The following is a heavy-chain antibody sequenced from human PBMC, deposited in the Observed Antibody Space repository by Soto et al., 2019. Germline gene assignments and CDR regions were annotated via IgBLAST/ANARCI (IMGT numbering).Heavy chain of an antibody. V-gene: IGHV5-51*01. Sequence: LGESLKISCKGSGYSFTSYWIGWVRQMPGKGLEWMGITYPGDSDTRYSPSFQGQVTISADKSISTAYLQWSSLKASDTAMYYCASQGRDGYNLAYYYGMDVWGQGTTVTVSS. CDR1: GYSFTSYW. J-gene: IGHJ6*02. CDR3: ASQGRDGYNLAYYYGMDV. D-gene: IGHD5-12*01. CDR2: TYPGDSDT.